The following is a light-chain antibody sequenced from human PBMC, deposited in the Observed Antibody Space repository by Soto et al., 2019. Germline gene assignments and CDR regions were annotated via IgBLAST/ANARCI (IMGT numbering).Light chain of an antibody. CDR2: GAS. CDR1: QSVSSSY. V-gene: IGKV3-20*01. CDR3: QQYEAVVT. J-gene: IGKJ1*01. Sequence: IGLTQAPGTLALSPGERATLSCRASQSVSSSYLAWYQQKPGQAPRLLIYGASSRATGIPDRFSGSGSGTDFTLTISRLEPEDVAVYYCQQYEAVVTFGQGPNVDI.